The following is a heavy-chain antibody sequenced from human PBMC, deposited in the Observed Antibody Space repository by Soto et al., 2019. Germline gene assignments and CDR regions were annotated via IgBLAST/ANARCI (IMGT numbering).Heavy chain of an antibody. V-gene: IGHV1-69*01. D-gene: IGHD6-13*01. J-gene: IGHJ4*02. CDR3: VRDVSSSWQEISYDY. CDR2: IIPIFGTA. Sequence: QVQLVQSGAEVKKPGSSVKVSCKASGGTFSSYAISWVRQAPGQGLEWMGGIIPIFGTANYAQKFQGRVTITADESTSTAYMELSSLRSEDTAVYYCVRDVSSSWQEISYDYWGQGTLVTVSS. CDR1: GGTFSSYA.